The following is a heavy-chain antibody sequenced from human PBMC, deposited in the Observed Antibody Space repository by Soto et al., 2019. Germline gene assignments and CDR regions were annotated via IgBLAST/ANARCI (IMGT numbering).Heavy chain of an antibody. CDR1: GFSLSTSGVG. D-gene: IGHD5-12*01. V-gene: IGHV2-5*02. CDR2: IYWDDDK. J-gene: IGHJ4*02. CDR3: AHRRGPRYSGYDGYFDY. Sequence: SGPTLVNPTQTLTLTCTFSGFSLSTSGVGVGWIRQPPGKALEWLALIYWDDDKRYSPSLKSRLTITKDTSKNQVVLTMTNMDPVDTATYYCAHRRGPRYSGYDGYFDYWGQGTLVTVSS.